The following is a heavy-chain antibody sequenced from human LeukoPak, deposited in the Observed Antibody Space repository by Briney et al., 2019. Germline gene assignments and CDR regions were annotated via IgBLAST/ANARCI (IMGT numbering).Heavy chain of an antibody. CDR2: INHSGST. CDR1: GGSFSGYY. V-gene: IGHV4-34*01. CDR3: ARFPHYLWFGELTELDY. D-gene: IGHD3-10*01. Sequence: SETLSLTCAVYGGSFSGYYWSWIRQPPGKGLEWIGEINHSGSTNYNPSLKSRVTISLDTSKNQFSLKLSSVTAADTAVYYCARFPHYLWFGELTELDYWGQGTLVTVSS. J-gene: IGHJ4*02.